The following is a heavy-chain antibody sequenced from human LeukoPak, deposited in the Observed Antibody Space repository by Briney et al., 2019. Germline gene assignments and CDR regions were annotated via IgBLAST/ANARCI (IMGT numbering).Heavy chain of an antibody. V-gene: IGHV1-18*01. CDR3: ARDRREYCSSTSRSFQFDP. CDR1: GYTFTSYG. D-gene: IGHD2-2*01. Sequence: GASVKVSCKASGYTFTSYGISWVRQAPGQGLEWMGWISAYNGNTNYAQKLQGRVTMTTDTSTSTAYMELRSLRSDDTAVYYCARDRREYCSSTSRSFQFDPWGQGTLVTVSS. J-gene: IGHJ5*02. CDR2: ISAYNGNT.